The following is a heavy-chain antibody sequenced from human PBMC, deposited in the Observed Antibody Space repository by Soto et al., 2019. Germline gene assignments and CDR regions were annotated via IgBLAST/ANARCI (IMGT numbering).Heavy chain of an antibody. D-gene: IGHD5-12*01. V-gene: IGHV1-18*01. CDR2: ISAYNGKR. CDR1: GYPFTSYG. J-gene: IGHJ3*02. CDR3: ARGRIVASIHDAFEI. Sequence: QGQLLQSGDEVKTPGASVRVSCRASGYPFTSYGISWVRQAPGQGLEWVAGISAYNGKRDTAQKLQDRVTMTLDTSTDTAHMDLGDLTSADTAVYYCARGRIVASIHDAFEIWGPGTKVTVSS.